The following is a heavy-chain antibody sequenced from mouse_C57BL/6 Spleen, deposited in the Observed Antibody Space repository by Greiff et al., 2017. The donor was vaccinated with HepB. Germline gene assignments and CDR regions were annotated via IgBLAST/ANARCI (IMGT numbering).Heavy chain of an antibody. V-gene: IGHV5-4*01. CDR3: ARDVYDYDGYFDV. J-gene: IGHJ1*03. CDR2: ISDGGSYT. D-gene: IGHD2-4*01. Sequence: EVNVVESGGGLVKPGGSLKLSCAASGFTFSSYAMSWVRQTPEKRLEWVATISDGGSYTYYPDNVKGRFTISRDNAKNNLYLQMSHLKSEDTAMYYCARDVYDYDGYFDVWGTGTTVTVSS. CDR1: GFTFSSYA.